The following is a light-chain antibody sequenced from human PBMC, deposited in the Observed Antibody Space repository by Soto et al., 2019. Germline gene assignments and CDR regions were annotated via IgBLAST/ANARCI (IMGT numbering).Light chain of an antibody. V-gene: IGLV2-14*03. CDR1: SSDVGAYNF. Sequence: HSALTQPASVSGSPGQSITVSCTGTSSDVGAYNFVAWYQQHPGKAPKVILYDVSDRPSGVSNRFSGSKSGNTASLTISGLRAEDEADYYCSAHTTSSLYVFGSGTKV. CDR3: SAHTTSSLYV. J-gene: IGLJ1*01. CDR2: DVS.